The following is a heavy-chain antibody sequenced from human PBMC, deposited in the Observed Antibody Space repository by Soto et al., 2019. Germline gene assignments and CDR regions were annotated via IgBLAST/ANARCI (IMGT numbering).Heavy chain of an antibody. D-gene: IGHD2-15*01. CDR2: ISSSSSYI. J-gene: IGHJ4*02. CDR1: GFTFSSYS. Sequence: EVQLVESGGGLVKPGGSLRLSCAASGFTFSSYSMNWVRQAPGKGLEWVSSISSSSSYIYYADSVKGRFTISRYNAKNSLYLQMNSLRAEDTAVYYCARDSPFVVVVAAFDYWGQGTLVTVSS. V-gene: IGHV3-21*01. CDR3: ARDSPFVVVVAAFDY.